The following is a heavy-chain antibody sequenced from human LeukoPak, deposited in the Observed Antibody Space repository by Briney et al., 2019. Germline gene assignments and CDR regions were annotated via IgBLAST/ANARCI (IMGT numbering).Heavy chain of an antibody. J-gene: IGHJ6*02. Sequence: PGGSLRLSCSASGFTFGYYAMHWVRQAPGKGLEYISAISSNGGSTYYADSVKGRFTISRDNSRNTLYLQMSSLRAEDTAVYYYVKGQATGTTLYSYYYHGMDVWGQGTTVTVSS. CDR1: GFTFGYYA. V-gene: IGHV3-64D*09. CDR2: ISSNGGST. CDR3: VKGQATGTTLYSYYYHGMDV. D-gene: IGHD1-7*01.